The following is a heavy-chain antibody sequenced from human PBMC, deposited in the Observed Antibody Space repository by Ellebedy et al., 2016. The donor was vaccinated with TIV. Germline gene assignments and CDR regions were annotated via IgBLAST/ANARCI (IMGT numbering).Heavy chain of an antibody. CDR3: ARLVTTGTLQLDY. CDR1: GYLFTSNA. D-gene: IGHD2-21*02. CDR2: INTVNGNT. V-gene: IGHV1-3*04. Sequence: AASVKVSCKASGYLFTSNAMHWVRQAPGQRLEWMGWINTVNGNTKYSQKLQGRVTLTRDTSASTAYMELGSLRSEDTAVYFCARLVTTGTLQLDYWGQGTLVTVSS. J-gene: IGHJ4*02.